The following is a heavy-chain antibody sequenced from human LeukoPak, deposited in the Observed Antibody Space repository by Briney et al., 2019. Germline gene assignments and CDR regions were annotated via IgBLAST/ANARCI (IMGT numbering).Heavy chain of an antibody. CDR2: IYPGDSDT. V-gene: IGHV5-51*01. CDR3: ARQNCSSTSCYLAMGAFDI. CDR1: GYSFTNYW. Sequence: GESLKISCKGSGYSFTNYWIGWVRQMPGKGLEWMGIIYPGDSDTRYSPSFQGQVTISADKSISTAYLQWSSLKASDTAMYYCARQNCSSTSCYLAMGAFDIWGQGTMVTVSS. J-gene: IGHJ3*02. D-gene: IGHD2-2*01.